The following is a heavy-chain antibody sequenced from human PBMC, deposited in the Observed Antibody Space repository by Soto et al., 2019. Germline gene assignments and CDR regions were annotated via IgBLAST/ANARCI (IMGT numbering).Heavy chain of an antibody. D-gene: IGHD2-15*01. Sequence: ASVKVSCQTSGYTFTRYAMLWVRQAPGQRLEWMGWINAGNGNTKYSQKFQGRVTITRDTSASTAYMELSSLRSEDTAVYYCASMCSGGSCYGWFDPWGQGTLVTVS. CDR1: GYTFTRYA. CDR3: ASMCSGGSCYGWFDP. CDR2: INAGNGNT. V-gene: IGHV1-3*01. J-gene: IGHJ5*02.